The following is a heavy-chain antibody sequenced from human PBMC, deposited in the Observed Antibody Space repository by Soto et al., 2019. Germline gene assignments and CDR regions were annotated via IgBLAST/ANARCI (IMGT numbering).Heavy chain of an antibody. Sequence: SETLSLTCTVSCGSISSGGYYWSWIRQHPGKGLEWIGYIYYSGSTYYNPSLKSRVTISVDTSKNQFSLKLSSVTAADTAVYYCASLNTYYYDSSGYYYGHFDYWGQGTLVTVPQ. CDR1: CGSISSGGYY. J-gene: IGHJ4*02. V-gene: IGHV4-31*03. CDR3: ASLNTYYYDSSGYYYGHFDY. CDR2: IYYSGST. D-gene: IGHD3-22*01.